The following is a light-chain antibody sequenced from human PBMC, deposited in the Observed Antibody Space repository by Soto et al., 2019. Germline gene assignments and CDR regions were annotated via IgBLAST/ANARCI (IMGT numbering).Light chain of an antibody. Sequence: QSALTQPASVSGSPGQSITLSCTGTSSDVGTYNLVSWYQQHPGKAPKLMIYEDSKRPSGVSNRFSGSKSGNTASLTISGLQAEDEADYYCCSYAATTTYYVFGSGTKVTVL. CDR2: EDS. V-gene: IGLV2-23*01. CDR1: SSDVGTYNL. J-gene: IGLJ1*01. CDR3: CSYAATTTYYV.